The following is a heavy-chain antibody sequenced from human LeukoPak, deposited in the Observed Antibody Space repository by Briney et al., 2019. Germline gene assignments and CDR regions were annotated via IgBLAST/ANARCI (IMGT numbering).Heavy chain of an antibody. D-gene: IGHD6-19*01. J-gene: IGHJ4*02. CDR2: ISYDGSNK. Sequence: GRSLRLSCAASGSTFSSYGMHWVRQAPGKGLEWVAVISYDGSNKYYADSVKGRFTISRDNSKNTLYLQMNSLRTEDTAVYYCAKELTRPNRPVAGLNYWGQGTLVTVSS. CDR1: GSTFSSYG. V-gene: IGHV3-30*18. CDR3: AKELTRPNRPVAGLNY.